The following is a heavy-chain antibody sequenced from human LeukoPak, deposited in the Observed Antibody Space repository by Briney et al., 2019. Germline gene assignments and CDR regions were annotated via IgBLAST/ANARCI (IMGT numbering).Heavy chain of an antibody. J-gene: IGHJ3*02. V-gene: IGHV4-31*03. D-gene: IGHD5-24*01. CDR1: GGSISSGGYY. CDR2: IYYSGST. Sequence: SQTQSLTCTVSGGSISSGGYYWSWIRQHPGKGLEWIGYIYYSGSTYYNPSLKSRVTISVDTSKNQFSLKLSSVTAADTAVYYCARDRTGWLQGAFDIWGQGTMVTVSS. CDR3: ARDRTGWLQGAFDI.